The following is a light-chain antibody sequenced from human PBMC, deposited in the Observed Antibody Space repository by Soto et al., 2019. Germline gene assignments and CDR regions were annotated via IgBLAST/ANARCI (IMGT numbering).Light chain of an antibody. J-gene: IGKJ3*01. V-gene: IGKV1-27*01. CDR3: QKYSSVPV. Sequence: DIQMTKSPTSLSASVGDRVTITCRASQDIRNFVAWYQQKPGKAPKLLIYAASTLQSGVPARFSGSGSGTDFTLTINSLQPEDVATYFCQKYSSVPVFGPGTKVEIK. CDR2: AAS. CDR1: QDIRNF.